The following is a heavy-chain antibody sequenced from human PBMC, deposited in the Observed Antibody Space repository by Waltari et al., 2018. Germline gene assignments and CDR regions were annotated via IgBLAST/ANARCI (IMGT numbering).Heavy chain of an antibody. CDR2: ISWNSGSV. CDR1: GLTFDTYG. V-gene: IGHV3-9*01. J-gene: IGHJ6*02. Sequence: EVQLVESGGGLVKPGRSLRPPCAVPGLTFDTYGMSRVRQAPGKGLEWVSGISWNSGSVGYADSVKGRFIISRDNAKNSLYLQMNSLRAEDTALYYCAKDRGRSSPFYHYGLDVWGQGTTVIVSS. D-gene: IGHD6-6*01. CDR3: AKDRGRSSPFYHYGLDV.